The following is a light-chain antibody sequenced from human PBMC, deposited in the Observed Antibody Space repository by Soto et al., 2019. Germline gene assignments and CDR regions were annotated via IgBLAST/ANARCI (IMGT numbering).Light chain of an antibody. V-gene: IGKV3-20*01. Sequence: EIVLTQSPGTLSLSPGERATLSCRASQFINRNYLAWYQQTPGQAPRLLIYGASSRATGIPDRFSGSGSGTDFTLTISRVEPEDVAVFYCQQYGSSPYTFGQGTKLEL. CDR2: GAS. CDR1: QFINRNY. J-gene: IGKJ2*01. CDR3: QQYGSSPYT.